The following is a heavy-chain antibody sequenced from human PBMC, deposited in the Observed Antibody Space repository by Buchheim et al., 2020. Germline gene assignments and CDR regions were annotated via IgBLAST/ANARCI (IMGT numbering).Heavy chain of an antibody. CDR2: IYHTGST. CDR1: GGSITSSHW. CDR3: ARDPSSSATFDS. V-gene: IGHV4-4*02. Sequence: QVQLQESGPGLVKPSGTLSLTYAVSGGSITSSHWWTWVRQPPGKGLEWIGEIYHTGSTNYRPSLASRVTILVDRSKNQFSLTLRSVTAADTGFYYCARDPSSSATFDSWGQGTL. J-gene: IGHJ5*01. D-gene: IGHD2-2*01.